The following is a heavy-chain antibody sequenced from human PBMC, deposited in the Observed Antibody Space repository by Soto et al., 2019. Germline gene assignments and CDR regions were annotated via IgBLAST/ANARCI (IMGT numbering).Heavy chain of an antibody. J-gene: IGHJ4*02. CDR2: IHNSGST. Sequence: QVQLQESGPGLVKPSQTLSLTCLVSGASVSGDGSYCSWIRQHPGKGLEFIGYIHNSGSTYSNPSLENRVAMSMDTSKNQFSLRLSSVTAADSAVYFCARDLGSEQWFFDNWGQGILVTVSS. CDR3: ARDLGSEQWFFDN. V-gene: IGHV4-31*03. D-gene: IGHD6-19*01. CDR1: GASVSGDGSY.